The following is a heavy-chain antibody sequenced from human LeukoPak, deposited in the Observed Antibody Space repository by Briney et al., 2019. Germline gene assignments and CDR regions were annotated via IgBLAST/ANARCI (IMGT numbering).Heavy chain of an antibody. CDR1: GYTFTGYY. D-gene: IGHD2-2*01. J-gene: IGHJ4*02. V-gene: IGHV1-2*02. Sequence: ASVKVSFKASGYTFTGYYMHWVRQAPGQGLEWMGWINPNSGGTNYAQKFQGRVTMTRDTSISTAYMELSRLRSDDTAVYYCARDPPGYCSSTSCYAKRQFDYWGQGTLVTVSS. CDR2: INPNSGGT. CDR3: ARDPPGYCSSTSCYAKRQFDY.